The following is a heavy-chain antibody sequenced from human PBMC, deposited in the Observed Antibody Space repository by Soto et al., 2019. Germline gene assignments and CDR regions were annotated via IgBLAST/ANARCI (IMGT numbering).Heavy chain of an antibody. Sequence: PGGSLRLSCAASGFTFSSYGMHWVRQAPGKGLEWVAVISYDGSNKYYADSVKGRFTISRDNSKSTLYLQMNSLRAEDTAVYYFAKDRGWSSADLDYWGQGTLVTVSS. V-gene: IGHV3-30*18. CDR2: ISYDGSNK. CDR1: GFTFSSYG. J-gene: IGHJ4*02. CDR3: AKDRGWSSADLDY. D-gene: IGHD6-19*01.